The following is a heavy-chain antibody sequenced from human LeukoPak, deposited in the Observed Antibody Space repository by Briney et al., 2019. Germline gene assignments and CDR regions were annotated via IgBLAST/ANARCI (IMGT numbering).Heavy chain of an antibody. Sequence: GGSLRLSCAASGLTLSDHYMDWVRQAPGKGLEWVGRTRNKANSFTTEYAASVKGRFTISRDDSKNSLSLQMNSLKTEDTAVYYCAVGYCSGGGCSGSDGDYWGQGTLVTVSS. D-gene: IGHD2-15*01. V-gene: IGHV3-72*01. CDR2: TRNKANSFTT. J-gene: IGHJ4*02. CDR3: AVGYCSGGGCSGSDGDY. CDR1: GLTLSDHY.